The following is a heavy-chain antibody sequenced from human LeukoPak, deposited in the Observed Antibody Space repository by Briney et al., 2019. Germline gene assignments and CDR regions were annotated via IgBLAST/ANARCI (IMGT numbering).Heavy chain of an antibody. J-gene: IGHJ6*02. CDR3: ARQASYGLDV. Sequence: GGSLRLSCAASGFTLSNYWLHWVHQAPGKGLVWVSRINSDGSSTYYADTVKGRFTTSRDNAKNTLYLQMNSLRAEDTAVYYCARQASYGLDVWGQGATVTVSS. CDR1: GFTLSNYW. V-gene: IGHV3-74*01. CDR2: INSDGSST.